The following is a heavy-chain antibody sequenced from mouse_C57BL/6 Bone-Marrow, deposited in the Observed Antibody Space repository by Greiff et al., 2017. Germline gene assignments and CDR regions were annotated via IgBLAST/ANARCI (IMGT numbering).Heavy chain of an antibody. J-gene: IGHJ4*01. V-gene: IGHV1-55*01. CDR1: GYTFASYW. CDR3: ARRGLLKNY. Sequence: VQLQQPGAELVKFGASVKLFCKASGYTFASYWITWVKLRPVLGLDWFGAIYPGSGSSNYNEKFKRKATRTVEASSSTAYMQLSSLTSEDSAVYYCARRGLLKNYWGQVTSDAVSS. CDR2: IYPGSGSS. D-gene: IGHD2-1*01.